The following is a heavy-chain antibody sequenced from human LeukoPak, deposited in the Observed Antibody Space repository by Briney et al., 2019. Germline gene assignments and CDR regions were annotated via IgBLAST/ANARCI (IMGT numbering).Heavy chain of an antibody. CDR1: GFTFSSYG. D-gene: IGHD1-26*01. V-gene: IGHV3-30*02. J-gene: IGHJ4*02. CDR3: AKDINSVGATYSDY. CDR2: IRYDGSNK. Sequence: GGSLRLSCAASGFTFSSYGMHWVRQAPGKGLEWVAFIRYDGSNKYYADSVKGRFTISRDNSKNTLYLQMNSLRAEDTAVYYCAKDINSVGATYSDYWGQGTLVTVSS.